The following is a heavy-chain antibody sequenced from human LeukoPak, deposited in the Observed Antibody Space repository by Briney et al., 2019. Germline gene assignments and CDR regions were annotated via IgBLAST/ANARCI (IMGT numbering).Heavy chain of an antibody. J-gene: IGHJ3*02. CDR3: ASLRLGELSLPLDAFDI. CDR1: GGSISNYY. D-gene: IGHD3-16*02. CDR2: IHYSGST. V-gene: IGHV4-59*01. Sequence: SETLSLTCTVSGGSISNYYWSWIRQPPGKGVEWIGYIHYSGSTNYNPSLKSRVTISVDTSKNQFSLKVSSVTAADTAVYYCASLRLGELSLPLDAFDIWGQGTMVTVSS.